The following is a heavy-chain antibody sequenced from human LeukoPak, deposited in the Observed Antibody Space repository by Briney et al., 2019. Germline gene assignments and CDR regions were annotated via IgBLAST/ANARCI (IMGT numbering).Heavy chain of an antibody. CDR2: IKGGDK. J-gene: IGHJ4*02. V-gene: IGHV3-7*01. Sequence: GGSLRLSVVGSGFTFRNYWLNWVRQAPGKGRGGLGDIKGGDKSQVDAGTGRVSVSREDPRNSLYPQMESLRAEDTAVYWCARDVDWNYDLWGQGTVVRVSS. D-gene: IGHD1-7*01. CDR1: GFTFRNYW. CDR3: ARDVDWNYDL.